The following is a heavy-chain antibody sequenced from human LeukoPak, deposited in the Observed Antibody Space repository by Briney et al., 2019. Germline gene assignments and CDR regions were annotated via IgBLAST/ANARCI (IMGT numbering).Heavy chain of an antibody. CDR1: GFTFSSYD. CDR2: IGTAGDT. Sequence: PGGSLRLSCAASGFTFSSYDMHWVRQATGKGLEWVSAIGTAGDTYYPGSVKGRFTISRENAKNSLYLQMYSLRAGDTAVYYCARGGGYGSGRRIDYWGQGTLVTVSS. CDR3: ARGGGYGSGRRIDY. D-gene: IGHD3-10*01. V-gene: IGHV3-13*01. J-gene: IGHJ4*02.